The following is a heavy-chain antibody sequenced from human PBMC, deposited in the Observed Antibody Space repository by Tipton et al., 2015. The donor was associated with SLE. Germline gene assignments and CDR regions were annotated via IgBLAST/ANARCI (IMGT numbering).Heavy chain of an antibody. CDR1: GGSISTYY. CDR2: IYYSGST. J-gene: IGHJ2*01. V-gene: IGHV4-59*12. D-gene: IGHD5-12*01. CDR3: ARRRGGYAGFDL. Sequence: TLSLTCTLSGGSISTYYWSWIRQPPGKGLEWIGYIYYSGSTNCNPSLKSRVTISVDTSKNQFSLKLSSVTAADTAVYYCARRRGGYAGFDLWGRGTLVTVSS.